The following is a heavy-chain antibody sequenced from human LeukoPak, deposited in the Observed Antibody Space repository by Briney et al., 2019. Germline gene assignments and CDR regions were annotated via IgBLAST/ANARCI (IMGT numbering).Heavy chain of an antibody. CDR3: ARETAVAGDIGFIDY. Sequence: SETLSLTCAVYGGSFSGYYWSWIRQPPGKGLEWIGEINHSGSTNYNPSLKSRVTISVDTSKNQFSLKLSSVTAADTAVYYCARETAVAGDIGFIDYWGQGTLVTVSS. CDR1: GGSFSGYY. CDR2: INHSGST. J-gene: IGHJ4*02. D-gene: IGHD6-19*01. V-gene: IGHV4-34*01.